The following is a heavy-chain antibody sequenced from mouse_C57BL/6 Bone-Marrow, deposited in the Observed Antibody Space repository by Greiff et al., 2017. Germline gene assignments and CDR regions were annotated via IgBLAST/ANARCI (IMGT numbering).Heavy chain of an antibody. J-gene: IGHJ1*03. D-gene: IGHD1-2*01. Sequence: QVQLQQSGAELARPGASVKLSCKASGYTFTSCGISWVKQRTGQGLEWIGEIYPRSGNTYYNEKFKGKATLTADKSSSTAYMELRSLTSEDSAVYFCARGGLLRQEYFDVWGTGTTVTVSS. CDR2: IYPRSGNT. V-gene: IGHV1-81*01. CDR1: GYTFTSCG. CDR3: ARGGLLRQEYFDV.